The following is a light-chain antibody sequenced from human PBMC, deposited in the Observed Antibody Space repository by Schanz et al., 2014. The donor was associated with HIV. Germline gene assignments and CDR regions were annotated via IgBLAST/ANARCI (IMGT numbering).Light chain of an antibody. CDR2: EAS. Sequence: IQMTQSPSTVSTSVGDRVTITCRASQSVSTWLAWYQQKPGKAPKLLISEASILETGVPSTFSGSGSGTEFTLTISSLQPDDFATYYCLQYDDESYTFGQGTKLEIK. CDR3: LQYDDESYT. V-gene: IGKV1-5*03. J-gene: IGKJ2*01. CDR1: QSVSTW.